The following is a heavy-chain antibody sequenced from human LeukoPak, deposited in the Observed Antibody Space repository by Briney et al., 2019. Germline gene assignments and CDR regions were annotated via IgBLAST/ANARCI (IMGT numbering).Heavy chain of an antibody. V-gene: IGHV1-69*13. D-gene: IGHD6-19*01. Sequence: SVKVSCKASAYTFTDYYIHWVRQAPGQGLEWMGGIIPIFGTPNYAQKFQGRVTITADESTSTAYMELSSLRSEDTAFYYCARGVAVIPPNYSSGWYPTWGQGTLVTVSS. CDR2: IIPIFGTP. J-gene: IGHJ5*02. CDR1: AYTFTDYY. CDR3: ARGVAVIPPNYSSGWYPT.